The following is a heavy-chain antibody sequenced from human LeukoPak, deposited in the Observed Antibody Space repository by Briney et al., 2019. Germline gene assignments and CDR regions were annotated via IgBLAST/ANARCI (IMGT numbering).Heavy chain of an antibody. CDR1: GFTFSSYS. CDR2: ISSSSSYI. Sequence: PGGSLRLSCAASGFTFSSYSMNWVRQAPGKGLEWVSSISSSSSYIYYADSVKGRFTTSRDNAKNSLYLQMNNLRAEDTAVYYCARVGTPTWVYWGQGTLVTVSS. J-gene: IGHJ4*02. CDR3: ARVGTPTWVY. V-gene: IGHV3-21*01. D-gene: IGHD7-27*01.